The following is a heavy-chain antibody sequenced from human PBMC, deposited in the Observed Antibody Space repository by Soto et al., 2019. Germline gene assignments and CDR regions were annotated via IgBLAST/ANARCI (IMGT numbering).Heavy chain of an antibody. D-gene: IGHD2-21*01. Sequence: QVQLQESGPGLVKPSETLSLTCTVSGASISTYYWNWIRQSAGKGLEWIGRVYISGSTNYHPSRKRRVTMSVDTSNNQFSLKVTSVTAADPAVYYCARGGRDRFDIWGQGTMVTVS. J-gene: IGHJ3*02. CDR1: GASISTYY. V-gene: IGHV4-4*07. CDR3: ARGGRDRFDI. CDR2: VYISGST.